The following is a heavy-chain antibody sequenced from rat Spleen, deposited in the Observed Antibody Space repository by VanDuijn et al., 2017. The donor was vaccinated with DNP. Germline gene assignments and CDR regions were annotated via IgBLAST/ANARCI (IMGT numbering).Heavy chain of an antibody. J-gene: IGHJ2*01. CDR1: GFTFSSYW. D-gene: IGHD5-1*01. V-gene: IGHV5-58*01. Sequence: EVQLVETGGGLVQPGRSLKLSCVASGFTFSSYWMYWIRQAPGKGLEWVASISTGGGNTYYRDSVKGRFTISRDNAKSALFLQMNSLRSEDTATYYCARLKWERAYYFDYWGQGIMVTVSS. CDR3: ARLKWERAYYFDY. CDR2: ISTGGGNT.